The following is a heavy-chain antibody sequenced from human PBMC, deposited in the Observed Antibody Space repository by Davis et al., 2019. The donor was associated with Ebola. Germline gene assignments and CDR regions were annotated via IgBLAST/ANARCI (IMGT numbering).Heavy chain of an antibody. D-gene: IGHD3-22*01. CDR1: GFTFGDYA. V-gene: IGHV3-23*01. J-gene: IGHJ4*02. CDR3: ARVVDSSGYYFDY. CDR2: ISGSGGST. Sequence: GESLKISCTASGFTFGDYAMSWVRQAPGKGLEWVSAISGSGGSTYYADSVKGRFTISRDNSKNTLYLQMNSLRAEDTAVYYCARVVDSSGYYFDYWGQGTLVTVSS.